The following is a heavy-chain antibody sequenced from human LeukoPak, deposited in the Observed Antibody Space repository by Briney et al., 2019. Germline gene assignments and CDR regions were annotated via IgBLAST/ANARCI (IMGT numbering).Heavy chain of an antibody. V-gene: IGHV4-59*01. J-gene: IGHJ4*02. CDR2: IYYSGST. CDR3: ARGSGRSYGYDY. Sequence: SETLSLTCTVSGGSISSYYWSWIRQPPGKGLEWIGYIYYSGSTNYNPSLKSRVTISVDTSKNQFSLKLSSVTAADTAVYYCARGSGRSYGYDYWGQGTLVTVSS. CDR1: GGSISSYY. D-gene: IGHD5-18*01.